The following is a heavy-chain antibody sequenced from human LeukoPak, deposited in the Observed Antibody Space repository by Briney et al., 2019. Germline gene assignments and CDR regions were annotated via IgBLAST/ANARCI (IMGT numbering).Heavy chain of an antibody. J-gene: IGHJ3*02. V-gene: IGHV4-59*01. CDR1: GGSISSYY. D-gene: IGHD4-17*01. Sequence: TSETLSLTCTVSGGSISSYYWSWIRQPPGKGLEWIGYIYYSGSTNYNPSLKSRVTISVDTSKNQFSLKLSSVIAADTAVYYCAKDPNGDYIGTFDIWGQGTMVTVSS. CDR2: IYYSGST. CDR3: AKDPNGDYIGTFDI.